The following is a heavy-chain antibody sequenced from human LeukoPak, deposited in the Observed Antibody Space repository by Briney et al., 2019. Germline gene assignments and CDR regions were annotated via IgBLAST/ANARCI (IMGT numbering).Heavy chain of an antibody. CDR1: GGSISSYY. D-gene: IGHD3-22*01. CDR3: ARAPYCYDSSGYWYFDY. J-gene: IGHJ4*02. Sequence: SETLSLTCTVSGGSISSYYWSWIRQPPGKGLEWIGYIYYSGSTNYNPSLKSRVPISVDTSKNQFSLKLSSVTAADPAVYYCARAPYCYDSSGYWYFDYWGRGTLVTVSS. V-gene: IGHV4-59*12. CDR2: IYYSGST.